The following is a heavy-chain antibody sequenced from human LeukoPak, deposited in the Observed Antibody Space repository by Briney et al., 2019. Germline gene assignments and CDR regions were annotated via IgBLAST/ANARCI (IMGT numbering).Heavy chain of an antibody. CDR1: GFTFSSYG. V-gene: IGHV3-33*01. CDR2: IWYDGSNK. Sequence: PGGSLRLSCAASGFTFSSYGMHWVRQAPGKGLEWVAVIWYDGSNKYYADSVKGRFTISRDNSKNTLYLQMNSLRAEDTAVYYCASLTTHGAFDIWGQGTMVTVSS. CDR3: ASLTTHGAFDI. J-gene: IGHJ3*02. D-gene: IGHD4-11*01.